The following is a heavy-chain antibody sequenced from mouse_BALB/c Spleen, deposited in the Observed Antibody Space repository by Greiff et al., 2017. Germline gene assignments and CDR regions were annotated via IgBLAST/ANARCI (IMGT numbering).Heavy chain of an antibody. CDR2: IDPENGDT. J-gene: IGHJ2*01. CDR1: GFNIKDYY. CDR3: KGGNFDY. Sequence: EVQLQQSGAELVRSGASVKLSCTASGFNIKDYYMHWVKQRPEQGLEWIGWIDPENGDTEYAPKFQGKATMTADTSSNTAYLQLSSLTSEDTAVYYCKGGNFDYWGQGTTLTVSS. V-gene: IGHV14-4*02.